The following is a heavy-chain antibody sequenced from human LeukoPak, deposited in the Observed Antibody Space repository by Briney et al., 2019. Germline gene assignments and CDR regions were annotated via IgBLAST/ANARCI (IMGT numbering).Heavy chain of an antibody. V-gene: IGHV3-43*02. CDR3: AILLYSSSDRDV. Sequence: GGSLRLSCAASGFTFDDYAMHWVRQAPGKGREWVSLISGNGGSTYYADSVKGRFTISRDNSKNSLYLQMNSLRTEDTALYYCAILLYSSSDRDVCCKRTTVTVSS. CDR1: GFTFDDYA. CDR2: ISGNGGST. J-gene: IGHJ6*04. D-gene: IGHD6-6*01.